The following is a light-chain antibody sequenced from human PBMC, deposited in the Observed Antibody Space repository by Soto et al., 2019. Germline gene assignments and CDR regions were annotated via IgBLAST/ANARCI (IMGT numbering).Light chain of an antibody. CDR2: DAS. CDR3: QQRSNWPPDKYT. CDR1: QSVSSY. Sequence: EIVLTQSPATLSLSPGERATLSCRASQSVSSYLAWYQQTPGQAHRLLIYDASNRATGIPARFSGSGSGTDFTLTISSLEPEDFAVYYCQQRSNWPPDKYTFGQGTKLEI. V-gene: IGKV3-11*01. J-gene: IGKJ2*01.